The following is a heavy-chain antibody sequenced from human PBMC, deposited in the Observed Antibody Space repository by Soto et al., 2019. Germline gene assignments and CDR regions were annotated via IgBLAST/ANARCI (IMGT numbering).Heavy chain of an antibody. J-gene: IGHJ4*02. CDR1: GFTFSSYA. V-gene: IGHV3-23*01. CDR3: AKDPTQLLWFGESQV. D-gene: IGHD3-10*01. Sequence: GGSLRLSCAASGFTFSSYAMSWVRQAPGKGLEWVSAISGSGGSTYYADSVKGRFTISRDNSKNTLYLQMNSLRAEDTAVYYCAKDPTQLLWFGESQVWGQGTLVTVSS. CDR2: ISGSGGST.